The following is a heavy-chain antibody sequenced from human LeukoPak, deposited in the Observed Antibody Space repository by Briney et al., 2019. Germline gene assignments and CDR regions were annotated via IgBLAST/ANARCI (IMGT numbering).Heavy chain of an antibody. Sequence: ASVKVSCKASGYTFTAYFIHWMRQAPGQGLEWMGCINSNSGGTNYAQDFQGRVTLTRDTSISTAYMELSRLRSDDTAVYYCARDPRRYYYDSSEMDYWGQGTLVTVSS. V-gene: IGHV1-2*02. CDR3: ARDPRRYYYDSSEMDY. CDR2: INSNSGGT. CDR1: GYTFTAYF. D-gene: IGHD3-22*01. J-gene: IGHJ4*02.